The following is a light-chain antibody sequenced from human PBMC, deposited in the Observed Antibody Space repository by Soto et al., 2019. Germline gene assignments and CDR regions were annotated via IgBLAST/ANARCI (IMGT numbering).Light chain of an antibody. CDR2: SAS. CDR1: ETIIDY. V-gene: IGKV1-39*01. CDR3: QQSFSAPRT. J-gene: IGKJ2*01. Sequence: DIQMSQSPSSLSASVGDSVTITCRASETIIDYLNWYQQQPGEAPKVLIFSASSLHSGVPSRFRGSGSGTHFTLTISSLQPEDFATYFCQQSFSAPRTFGQGTKLQAK.